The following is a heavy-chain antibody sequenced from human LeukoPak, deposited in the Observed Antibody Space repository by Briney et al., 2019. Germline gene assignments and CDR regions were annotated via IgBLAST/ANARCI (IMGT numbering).Heavy chain of an antibody. CDR1: GFTFSSYG. CDR3: VSGDVASRPGYYFDY. Sequence: PGGSLRLSCAASGFTFSSYGMHWVRQAPGKGLEWVAVISYDGSNKYYADSVKGRFTISRDNSKNTLYLQMNSLRAEDTAVYYCVSGDVASRPGYYFDYWGQGTLVTVSS. D-gene: IGHD6-6*01. V-gene: IGHV3-30*03. J-gene: IGHJ4*02. CDR2: ISYDGSNK.